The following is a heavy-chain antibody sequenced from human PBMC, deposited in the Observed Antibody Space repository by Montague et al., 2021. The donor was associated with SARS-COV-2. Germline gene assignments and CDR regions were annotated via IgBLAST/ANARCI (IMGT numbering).Heavy chain of an antibody. CDR3: AKAISGRRRLLTGYYGPGY. V-gene: IGHV3-9*01. Sequence: SLRLSCAASGFTFDDYAMHWVRQAPGKGLEWVSGISWNSVGYAXXXQXXXTIXRDNAKNSLYLQMNSLSAEATALYYCAKAISGRRRLLTGYYGPGYWGQGTLVTVSS. CDR2: ISWNSV. CDR1: GFTFDDYA. D-gene: IGHD3-9*01. J-gene: IGHJ4*02.